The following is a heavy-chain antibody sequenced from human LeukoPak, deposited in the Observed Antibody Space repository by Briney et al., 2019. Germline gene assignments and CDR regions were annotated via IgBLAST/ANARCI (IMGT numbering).Heavy chain of an antibody. CDR1: GYSISSSNW. J-gene: IGHJ2*01. D-gene: IGHD6-19*01. V-gene: IGHV4-28*01. CDR3: ARLDSSGWSFLDLWYFDL. CDR2: IYYSGST. Sequence: PSETLSLTCAVSGYSISSSNWWGWIRQPPGKGLEWIGYIYYSGSTNYNPSLKSRVTMSVDTSKNQFSLKLSSVTAADTAVYYCARLDSSGWSFLDLWYFDLWGRGTLVTVSS.